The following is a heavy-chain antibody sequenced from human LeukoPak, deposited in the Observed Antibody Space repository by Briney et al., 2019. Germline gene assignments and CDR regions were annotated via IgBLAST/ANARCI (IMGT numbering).Heavy chain of an antibody. CDR3: AKPHSSSSGVDY. V-gene: IGHV3-23*01. CDR1: GFTSSSYA. CDR2: ISGSGGST. Sequence: GGSLRLSCAASGFTSSSYAMSWVRQAPGKGLEWVSAISGSGGSTYYADSVKGRFTISRDNSKNTLYLQMNGLRAEDTAVYYCAKPHSSSSGVDYWGQGTLVTVSS. D-gene: IGHD6-6*01. J-gene: IGHJ4*02.